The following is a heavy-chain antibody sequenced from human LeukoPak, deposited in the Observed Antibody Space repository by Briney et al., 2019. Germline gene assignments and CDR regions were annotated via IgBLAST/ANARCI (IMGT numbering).Heavy chain of an antibody. V-gene: IGHV3-53*01. J-gene: IGHJ4*02. D-gene: IGHD4-17*01. CDR3: VYGPRFRILTY. CDR2: IYAGGST. CDR1: GFTVSSNY. Sequence: GGSLRLSCAASGFTVSSNYMHWVRQAPGKGLEWVSVIYAGGSTFYADSVTGRFTISRDNSKNTLYLQMNSLRAEDTAVYYCVYGPRFRILTYWGQGTLVTVSS.